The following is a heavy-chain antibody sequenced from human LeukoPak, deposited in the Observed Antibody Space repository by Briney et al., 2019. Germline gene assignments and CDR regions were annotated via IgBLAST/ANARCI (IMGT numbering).Heavy chain of an antibody. CDR1: GFTFSSYS. Sequence: GGSLRLSCAASGFTFSSYSMNWVRQAPGKGLEWVSSISSSSSYIYYADSVKGRFTTSRDNAKNSLYLQMNSLRAEDTAVYYCASDYYDSSGYYSGYWGQGTLVTVSS. J-gene: IGHJ4*02. CDR3: ASDYYDSSGYYSGY. CDR2: ISSSSSYI. D-gene: IGHD3-22*01. V-gene: IGHV3-21*01.